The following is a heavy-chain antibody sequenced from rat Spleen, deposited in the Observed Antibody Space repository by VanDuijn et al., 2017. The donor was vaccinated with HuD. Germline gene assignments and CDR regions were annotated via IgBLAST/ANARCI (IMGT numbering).Heavy chain of an antibody. Sequence: EVQLVESGGGLVQPGRSLKFSCTASGFTFSDYYMAWVRQAPTKGLEWVASISTGGGNTYYRDSVKGRFTISRDNAKNTLYLQMDSLRSADTATYYCARQRGDYFDYWGQGVMVTVSS. J-gene: IGHJ2*01. CDR1: GFTFSDYY. CDR2: ISTGGGNT. V-gene: IGHV5S23*01. CDR3: ARQRGDYFDY.